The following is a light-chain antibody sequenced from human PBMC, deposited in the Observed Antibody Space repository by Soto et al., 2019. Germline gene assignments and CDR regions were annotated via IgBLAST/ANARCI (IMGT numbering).Light chain of an antibody. Sequence: IVLSLSPATLALSPGGRTTLACRASQSVSSYFACYQQTPGQPRSLLIYDASSSATGIPARFSGSASGKDFPPTISSLEAEDFAVYCCQHSSNWPRTFGQGTRLEIK. CDR2: DAS. CDR3: QHSSNWPRT. J-gene: IGKJ5*01. CDR1: QSVSSY. V-gene: IGKV3-11*01.